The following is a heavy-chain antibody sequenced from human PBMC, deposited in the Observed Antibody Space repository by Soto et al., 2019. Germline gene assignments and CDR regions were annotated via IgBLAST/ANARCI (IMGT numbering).Heavy chain of an antibody. D-gene: IGHD2-15*01. Sequence: ESGGGLVQPGGSLRLSCAASGFTFSAYSMNWVRQAPGKGLEWVSYISSGSSTIYYADSVKGRFTISRDNAKNSLYLQMNSLRDEDTAVYYCARDQGCSGGSCYYGYFDYWGQGTLVTVSS. J-gene: IGHJ4*02. CDR1: GFTFSAYS. CDR2: ISSGSSTI. V-gene: IGHV3-48*02. CDR3: ARDQGCSGGSCYYGYFDY.